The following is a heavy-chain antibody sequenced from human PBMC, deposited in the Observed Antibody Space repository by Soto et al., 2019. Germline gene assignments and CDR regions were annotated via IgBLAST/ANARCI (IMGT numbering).Heavy chain of an antibody. CDR2: INHSGST. CDR1: GGSISSGGYY. CDR3: ARGNRYYYGSGSYGWFDP. D-gene: IGHD3-10*01. V-gene: IGHV4-39*07. Sequence: PSETLSLTCTVSGGSISSGGYYWSWIRQPPGKGLEWIGEINHSGSTNYNPSLKSRVTISVGTSKNQFSLKLSSVTAADTAVYYCARGNRYYYGSGSYGWFDPWGQGTLVTVSS. J-gene: IGHJ5*02.